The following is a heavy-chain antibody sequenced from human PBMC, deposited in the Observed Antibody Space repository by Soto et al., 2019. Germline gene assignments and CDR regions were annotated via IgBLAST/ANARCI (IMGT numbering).Heavy chain of an antibody. CDR2: ISSNGGSK. D-gene: IGHD5-12*01. Sequence: EVQLVESGGGLVQPGGSLRLSGAASGFSFSSYAMHWVRQATGKGLEYVSTISSNGGSKDYEKSVKGRFTISRDNSKNTLYLQMGSLRAEDMAVYYCARGSIGYHFDYWGQGTLVTVSS. CDR3: ARGSIGYHFDY. CDR1: GFSFSSYA. J-gene: IGHJ4*02. V-gene: IGHV3-64*01.